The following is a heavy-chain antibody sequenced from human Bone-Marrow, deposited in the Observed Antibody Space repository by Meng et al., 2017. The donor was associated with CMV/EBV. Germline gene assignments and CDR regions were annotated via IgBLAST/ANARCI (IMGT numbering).Heavy chain of an antibody. CDR1: FSGYY. CDR3: ARGRAAFFTMIVVVSSDYFDY. V-gene: IGHV4-34*01. J-gene: IGHJ4*02. Sequence: FSGYYWSWSRQPPGKGLEWIGEINHSGSTNYNPSLKSRVTLSVDTSKNQFSLKLSSVTAADTAVYYCARGRAAFFTMIVVVSSDYFDYWGQGTLVTVSS. D-gene: IGHD3-22*01. CDR2: INHSGST.